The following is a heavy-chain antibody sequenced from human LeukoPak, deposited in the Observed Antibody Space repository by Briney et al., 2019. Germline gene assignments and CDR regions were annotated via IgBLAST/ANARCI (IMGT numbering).Heavy chain of an antibody. CDR1: GFTFSSYG. D-gene: IGHD1-1*01. CDR3: AKGWSPSPPNYYYYALDV. Sequence: PGRSLRLSCAASGFTFSSYGIHWVRQAPGKGLEWVAVISYDGSNGYYEDSVKGRFTISRDNSKNTLYLQMNSLRAEDTAVYYCAKGWSPSPPNYYYYALDVWGQGTTVTVSS. V-gene: IGHV3-30*18. J-gene: IGHJ6*02. CDR2: ISYDGSNG.